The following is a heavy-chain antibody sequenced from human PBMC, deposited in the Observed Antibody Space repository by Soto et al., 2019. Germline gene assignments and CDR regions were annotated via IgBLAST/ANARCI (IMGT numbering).Heavy chain of an antibody. CDR1: GFTLSTFD. D-gene: IGHD3-10*01. J-gene: IGHJ5*02. Sequence: PXGSRRLSCAGSGFTLSTFDIHWVRHAPGKGLEWVSGIGTLSDTFYAASVQGRFTISRQNAKNSVYLQMNSLRAGDTAFYYCARGRSFSYDSTPPPMFDPWGQGTLVTVSS. CDR3: ARGRSFSYDSTPPPMFDP. CDR2: IGTLSDT. V-gene: IGHV3-13*01.